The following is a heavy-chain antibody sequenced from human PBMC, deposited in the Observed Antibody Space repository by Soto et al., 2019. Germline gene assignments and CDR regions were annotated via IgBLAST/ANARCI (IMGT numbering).Heavy chain of an antibody. CDR2: VSGGGGST. J-gene: IGHJ4*02. V-gene: IGHV3-23*01. CDR3: ARREINSIAVGLTYDY. D-gene: IGHD6-19*01. Sequence: PGGSLRLSCAASGFTFSSYAMSWVRQAPGKGLDWVSAVSGGGGSTYYADSVKGRFTISRDNSKNTLYLQMNSLRAEDTAVYYCARREINSIAVGLTYDYWGQGTLVIVSS. CDR1: GFTFSSYA.